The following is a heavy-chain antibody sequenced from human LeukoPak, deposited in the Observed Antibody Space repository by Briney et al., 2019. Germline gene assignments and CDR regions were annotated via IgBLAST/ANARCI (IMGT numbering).Heavy chain of an antibody. Sequence: PGRSLRLSCAASGFTFSSYAMHWVRQAPGKGLEWVAVISYDGSNKYYADSVKGRFTISRDNSKNTLYLQMNSLRAEDTAVYYCARDLVGYCSSTSCYYYYGMDVWGQGTTVTVSS. D-gene: IGHD2-2*01. J-gene: IGHJ6*02. V-gene: IGHV3-30*04. CDR2: ISYDGSNK. CDR1: GFTFSSYA. CDR3: ARDLVGYCSSTSCYYYYGMDV.